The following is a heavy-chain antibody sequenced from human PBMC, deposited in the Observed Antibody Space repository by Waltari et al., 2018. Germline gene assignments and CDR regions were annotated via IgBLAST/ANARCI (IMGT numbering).Heavy chain of an antibody. V-gene: IGHV1-69*04. Sequence: QVQLVQSGAEVKKPESSVKVSCQVSGGSFSTYAINWVRQAPGQGLEWMGRILPSLNITQYSQKFQGRVTLTADTSTRVAYMELNSLTSEDTAVYFCSRGPQAAGNQLDPWGQGTLVTVSS. J-gene: IGHJ5*02. CDR2: ILPSLNIT. CDR1: GGSFSTYA. CDR3: SRGPQAAGNQLDP.